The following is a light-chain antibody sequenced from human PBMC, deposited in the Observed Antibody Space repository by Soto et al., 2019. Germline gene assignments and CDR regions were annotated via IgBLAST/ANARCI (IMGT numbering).Light chain of an antibody. J-gene: IGLJ1*01. Sequence: QSALTQPASVSGSPGQSIAISCTGTSSDVGGYNHVSWYQQYPGKAPKVMIYDVSNRPSGVSNRFSGSKSGNTASLTISGLQAEDEADYYCSSYTGSSTRVLGTGTKVTVL. CDR2: DVS. CDR1: SSDVGGYNH. V-gene: IGLV2-14*01. CDR3: SSYTGSSTRV.